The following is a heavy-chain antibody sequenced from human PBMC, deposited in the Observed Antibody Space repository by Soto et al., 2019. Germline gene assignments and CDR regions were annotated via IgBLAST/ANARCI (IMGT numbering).Heavy chain of an antibody. Sequence: EVQLLESGGGLVQPGGSLRLSCAASGFTFSSYVMSWVRQAPGKGLEWVSAISGSGHSTYYADSVKGRCTISRDNSKNTLWLQMNLRRAEDTAVFYCAKSQYTSGSRPFDYWGQGTLVTVSS. V-gene: IGHV3-23*01. J-gene: IGHJ4*02. CDR2: ISGSGHST. D-gene: IGHD3-10*01. CDR3: AKSQYTSGSRPFDY. CDR1: GFTFSSYV.